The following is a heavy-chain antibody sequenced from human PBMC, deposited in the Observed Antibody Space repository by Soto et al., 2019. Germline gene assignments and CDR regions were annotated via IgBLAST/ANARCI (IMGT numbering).Heavy chain of an antibody. CDR2: INPSGGST. D-gene: IGHD3-10*01. CDR3: ARDTLRITMVRAPSAFDI. J-gene: IGHJ3*02. CDR1: GYTFTSYY. V-gene: IGHV1-46*01. Sequence: ASSVKVSCKASGYTFTSYYMHWVRQAPGQGLEWMGIINPSGGSTSYAQKFQGRVTMTRDTSTSTVYMELSSLRSEDTAVYYCARDTLRITMVRAPSAFDIWGQGTMVTVSS.